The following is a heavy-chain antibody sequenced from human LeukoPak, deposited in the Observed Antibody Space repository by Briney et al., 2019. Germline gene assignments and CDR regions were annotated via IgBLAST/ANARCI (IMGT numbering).Heavy chain of an antibody. Sequence: GGSLRLSCAASGFTFSSYSMNWVRHAPGEGREWVSSISSSSSYIYYADSVKGRFTISRDNAKNSLYLQMNSLRAEDTAVYYCARGYSSSSPGDYWGQGTLVTVSS. J-gene: IGHJ4*02. CDR2: ISSSSSYI. V-gene: IGHV3-21*01. CDR1: GFTFSSYS. CDR3: ARGYSSSSPGDY. D-gene: IGHD6-6*01.